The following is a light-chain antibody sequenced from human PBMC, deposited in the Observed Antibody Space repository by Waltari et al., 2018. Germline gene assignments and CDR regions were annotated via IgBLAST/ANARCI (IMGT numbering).Light chain of an antibody. J-gene: IGLJ3*02. CDR1: GSNIGAGSE. CDR2: GSS. CDR3: QSYDTSLSVV. V-gene: IGLV1-40*01. Sequence: QSVLTQPPSVSGAPGQRVTISCTGSGSNIGAGSEVHWYQQLPRAAPKLLIYGSSTRPLGVPDRFFGSTSGTSASLAITGLQAEDEADYYCQSYDTSLSVVFGGGTKLTVL.